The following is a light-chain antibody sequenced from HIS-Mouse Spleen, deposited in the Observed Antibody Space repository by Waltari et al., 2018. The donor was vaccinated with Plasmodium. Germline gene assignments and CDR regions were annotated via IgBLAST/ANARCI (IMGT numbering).Light chain of an antibody. J-gene: IGLJ2*01. V-gene: IGLV2-8*01. CDR2: EVS. Sequence: QSALTQPPSASGSPGQSVTISCTGTRSDVGGYNYVSWYQPHPGKAPNLRVYEVSTRPPGVPDRFSGSKSGNTASLTVSGLQAEDEADYYCSSYAGSNNLVFGGGTKLTVL. CDR3: SSYAGSNNLV. CDR1: RSDVGGYNY.